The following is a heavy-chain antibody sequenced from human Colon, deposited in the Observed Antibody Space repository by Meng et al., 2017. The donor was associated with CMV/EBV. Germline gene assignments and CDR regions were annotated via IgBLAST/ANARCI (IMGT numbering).Heavy chain of an antibody. D-gene: IGHD6-13*01. CDR3: ARDRSMTAAAGRGYFDY. Sequence: GESLKISCSGSGFTFSEYSLSWVRQAPGKGLEWVSSISTDSTYIYYGDSLKGRFTISRDNAKNSLYLQMNSLRAEDTALYYCARDRSMTAAAGRGYFDYWGQGTLVTVSS. CDR1: GFTFSEYS. CDR2: ISTDSTYI. J-gene: IGHJ4*02. V-gene: IGHV3-21*04.